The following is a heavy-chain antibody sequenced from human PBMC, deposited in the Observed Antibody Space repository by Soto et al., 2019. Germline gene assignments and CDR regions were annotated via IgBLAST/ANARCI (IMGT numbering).Heavy chain of an antibody. CDR1: GFTFSSYS. Sequence: PGGSLRLSCAASGFTFSSYSMNWVRQAPGKGLEWVSSISSSSSYIYYADSVKGRFTISRDNAKNSLYLQMNSLRAEDTAVYYCARAITIFGVVMFWGQGTLVTVSS. D-gene: IGHD3-3*01. CDR3: ARAITIFGVVMF. CDR2: ISSSSSYI. J-gene: IGHJ4*02. V-gene: IGHV3-21*01.